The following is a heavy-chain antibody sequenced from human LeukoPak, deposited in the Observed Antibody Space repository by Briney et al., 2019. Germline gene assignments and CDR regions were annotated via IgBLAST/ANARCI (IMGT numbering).Heavy chain of an antibody. J-gene: IGHJ4*02. CDR3: AKGTYYYDSSGHFDY. V-gene: IGHV3-9*01. CDR1: RFTFDDYA. CDR2: ISWNSGSI. Sequence: GRSLRLSCAASRFTFDDYAMHWVRQAPGKGLEWVSGISWNSGSIGYADSVKGRFTISRDNAKNSLYLQMNSLRAEDTALYYCAKGTYYYDSSGHFDYWGQGTLVTVSS. D-gene: IGHD3-22*01.